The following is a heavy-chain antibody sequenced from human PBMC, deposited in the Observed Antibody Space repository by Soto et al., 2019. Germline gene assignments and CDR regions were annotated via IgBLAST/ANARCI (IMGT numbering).Heavy chain of an antibody. CDR3: ARHRDGYNLFAY. D-gene: IGHD5-12*01. CDR1: GGSISSYY. J-gene: IGHJ4*02. CDR2: IYYSGST. V-gene: IGHV4-59*01. Sequence: QVQLQESGPGLVKPSETLSLTCTVSGGSISSYYWSWIRQPPGEGLEWIGYIYYSGSTNYNPSLKIRVPISVDPSNSQFSLTLYSVTAADTAVYYCARHRDGYNLFAYWGQGTLVTVSS.